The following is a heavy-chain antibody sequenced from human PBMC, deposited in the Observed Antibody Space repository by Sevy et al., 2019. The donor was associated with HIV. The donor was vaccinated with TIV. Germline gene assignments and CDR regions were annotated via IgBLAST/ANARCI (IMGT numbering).Heavy chain of an antibody. CDR3: ARELSLIAVAGTDY. J-gene: IGHJ4*02. CDR2: IKQDGSEK. CDR1: GFTFSSYW. D-gene: IGHD6-19*01. Sequence: GGSLRLSCAASGFTFSSYWMSWVRQAPGKGLEWVANIKQDGSEKYYVDSVKRRFTISRDNAKNSLYLQMNSLRAEDTAVYYCARELSLIAVAGTDYWGQGTLVTVSS. V-gene: IGHV3-7*01.